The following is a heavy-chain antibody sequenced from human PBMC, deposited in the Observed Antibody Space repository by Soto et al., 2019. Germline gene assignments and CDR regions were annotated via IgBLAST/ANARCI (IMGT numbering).Heavy chain of an antibody. CDR3: EREDYYGSGPWY. Sequence: ASVKVSCKASGYTFTGYYMHWVRQAPGQGLEWMGWISAYNGNTNYAQKLQGRVTMTTDTSTSTAYMELRSLRSDDTAVYYCEREDYYGSGPWYWSQGTLVTVSS. V-gene: IGHV1-18*04. J-gene: IGHJ4*02. D-gene: IGHD3-10*01. CDR1: GYTFTGYY. CDR2: ISAYNGNT.